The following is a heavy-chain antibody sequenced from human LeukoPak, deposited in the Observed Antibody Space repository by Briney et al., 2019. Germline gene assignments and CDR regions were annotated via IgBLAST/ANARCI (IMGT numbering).Heavy chain of an antibody. V-gene: IGHV4-38-2*01. D-gene: IGHD2-2*01. CDR1: GYSISSGYY. Sequence: SETLSLTCAASGYSISSGYYWGWIRQPPGKGLEWIGSIFHSGSAYYNPSLKSRVTISIDTSKNQFSLKLSSVAAADTAVYYCARGWDCSITSCYAIDYWGQGTLVTVSS. CDR2: IFHSGSA. CDR3: ARGWDCSITSCYAIDY. J-gene: IGHJ4*02.